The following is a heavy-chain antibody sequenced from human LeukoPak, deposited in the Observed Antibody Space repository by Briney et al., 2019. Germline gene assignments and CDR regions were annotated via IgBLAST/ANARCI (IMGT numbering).Heavy chain of an antibody. CDR1: GYTFPNYG. V-gene: IGHV1-18*04. Sequence: SVXVSCKASGYTFPNYGITWVRQAPGQGXXWMGWISAYNGDTKYAQKLQGRVTLTTDTSTSTAYLELRSLRSDDSAVYYCARGGPPGGSGSYSDYWGQGTLVTVSS. CDR3: ARGGPPGGSGSYSDY. D-gene: IGHD1-26*01. J-gene: IGHJ4*02. CDR2: ISAYNGDT.